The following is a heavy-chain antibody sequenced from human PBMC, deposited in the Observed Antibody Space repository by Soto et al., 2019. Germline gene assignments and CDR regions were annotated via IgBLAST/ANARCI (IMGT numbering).Heavy chain of an antibody. CDR2: ISDSGGST. CDR3: AKDFNRGRWQFDAFDI. D-gene: IGHD2-15*01. Sequence: EVQLLESGGGLVQPGGSLRLSCAASGFTFSSYAMSWGRQAPGKGLEWVSAISDSGGSTYYADSVKGQFTISRDNSKNTLYLQMNSLRAEDTAVYYCAKDFNRGRWQFDAFDIWGQGTMVTVSS. J-gene: IGHJ3*02. V-gene: IGHV3-23*01. CDR1: GFTFSSYA.